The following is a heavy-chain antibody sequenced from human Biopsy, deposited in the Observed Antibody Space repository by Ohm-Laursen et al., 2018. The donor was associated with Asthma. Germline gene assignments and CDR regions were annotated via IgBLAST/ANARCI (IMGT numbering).Heavy chain of an antibody. Sequence: SLRLSCTASGFTVTNNYMTWVRQAPGKGLEWVSIMYAGGSRFYADRVKGRFTISRDNSKNTLYLQMDSLRPEDTALYYCARAGDTNDYGPAFDIWGLGTMVTVSS. CDR1: GFTVTNNY. D-gene: IGHD4-17*01. CDR2: MYAGGSR. V-gene: IGHV3-53*01. CDR3: ARAGDTNDYGPAFDI. J-gene: IGHJ3*02.